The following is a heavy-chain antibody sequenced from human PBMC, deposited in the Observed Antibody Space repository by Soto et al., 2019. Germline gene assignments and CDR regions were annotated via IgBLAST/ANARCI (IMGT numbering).Heavy chain of an antibody. CDR1: GYSFTSYW. Sequence: XESLKISCKGSGYSFTSYWIGWVRQMPGKGLEWMGIIYPGDSDTRYSPSFQGQVTISADKSISTAYLQWSSLKASDTAMYYCARQGRSSRYILPAYGMDVWGQGTTVTGSS. V-gene: IGHV5-51*01. CDR3: ARQGRSSRYILPAYGMDV. D-gene: IGHD6-6*01. J-gene: IGHJ6*02. CDR2: IYPGDSDT.